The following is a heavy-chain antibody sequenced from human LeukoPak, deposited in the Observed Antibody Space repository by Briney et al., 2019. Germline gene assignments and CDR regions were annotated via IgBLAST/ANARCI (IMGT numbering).Heavy chain of an antibody. V-gene: IGHV3-49*04. CDR2: IRSKAFGGTT. CDR1: GFTFGDYA. Sequence: GRSLRLSCIASGFTFGDYAMSWVRQAPGKGLEWVGLIRSKAFGGTTEYAASVKGRFTISRDDSKSIGYLQMNSLRTEDTAVYYCTSRPPYDSSGYYADADYWGQGTLVTVSS. CDR3: TSRPPYDSSGYYADADY. J-gene: IGHJ4*02. D-gene: IGHD3-22*01.